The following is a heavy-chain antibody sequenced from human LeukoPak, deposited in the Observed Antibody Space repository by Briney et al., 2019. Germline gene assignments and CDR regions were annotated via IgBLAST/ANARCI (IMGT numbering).Heavy chain of an antibody. CDR2: INTDGSST. Sequence: GGSLRLSCAASGFTFSSYWMHWVRHAPGKGLVWVSHINTDGSSTTYADSVKGRLTISRDNAKNTLYLQMNSRRAEDTAVYYCARSGGSSSLGYWGQGTLVTVSS. V-gene: IGHV3-74*01. CDR3: ARSGGSSSLGY. CDR1: GFTFSSYW. J-gene: IGHJ4*02. D-gene: IGHD6-6*01.